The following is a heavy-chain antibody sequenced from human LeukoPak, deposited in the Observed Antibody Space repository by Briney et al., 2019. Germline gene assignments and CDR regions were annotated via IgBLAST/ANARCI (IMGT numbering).Heavy chain of an antibody. CDR3: AKVRGTYSSGYFFDY. V-gene: IGHV3-9*01. CDR2: ISWNSGCI. D-gene: IGHD6-19*01. CDR1: GFTFDNYA. J-gene: IGHJ4*02. Sequence: GGSLRLSCAASGFTFDNYAMHWVRQAPGKGLEWLSIISWNSGCIGYADSVKGRFTISRDNAKKSLDLQMNSLRAEDTAFYYCAKVRGTYSSGYFFDYWGQGTLVTVPS.